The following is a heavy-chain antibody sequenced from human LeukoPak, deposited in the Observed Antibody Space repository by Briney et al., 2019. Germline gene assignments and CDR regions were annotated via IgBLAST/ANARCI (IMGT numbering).Heavy chain of an antibody. V-gene: IGHV4-59*12. CDR1: GGSISSYY. J-gene: IGHJ4*02. CDR2: IYYSGST. Sequence: SETLSLTGTVPGGSISSYYWSWIRQPPGKGLEWIGYIYYSGSTNYNPSLKSRVTISVDTSKNQFSLKLSSVTAADTAVYYCARGREELVVPAYYFDYWGQGTLVTVSS. CDR3: ARGREELVVPAYYFDY. D-gene: IGHD2-2*01.